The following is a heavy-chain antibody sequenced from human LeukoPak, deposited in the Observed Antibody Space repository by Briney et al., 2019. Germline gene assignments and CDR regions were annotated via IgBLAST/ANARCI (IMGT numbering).Heavy chain of an antibody. CDR1: GGSISSYY. Sequence: PSETLSLTCTVSGGSISSYYWSWIRQPAGKGLKRIGRIYTSGSTNYNPSLKSRVTISVDKSKNQFSLKLSSVTAADTAVYYCARAYYYDSSGYYFFDYWGQGTLVTVSS. V-gene: IGHV4-4*07. D-gene: IGHD3-22*01. J-gene: IGHJ4*02. CDR3: ARAYYYDSSGYYFFDY. CDR2: IYTSGST.